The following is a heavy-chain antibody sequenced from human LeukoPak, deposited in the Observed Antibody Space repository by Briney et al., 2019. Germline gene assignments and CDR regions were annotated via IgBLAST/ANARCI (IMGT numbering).Heavy chain of an antibody. CDR3: GKNRYSGSLSPFDI. J-gene: IGHJ3*02. V-gene: IGHV3-53*01. Sequence: GGSLRLSCAASGLIVSSNYMSWVRQAPGKGLEWVSLMYSGGSTYYADSVEGRFTISRDNSKNTLYLQMNSLRAEDTAVYYCGKNRYSGSLSPFDIWGQGTMVTVSS. CDR1: GLIVSSNY. CDR2: MYSGGST. D-gene: IGHD1-26*01.